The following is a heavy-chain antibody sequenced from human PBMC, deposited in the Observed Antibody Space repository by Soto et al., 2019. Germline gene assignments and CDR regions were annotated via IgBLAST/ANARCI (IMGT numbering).Heavy chain of an antibody. V-gene: IGHV3-7*03. D-gene: IGHD6-19*01. J-gene: IGHJ4*02. CDR2: IKQDGSEK. CDR1: GFTFSSYW. CDR3: ARGAVRYSSGWYAPDRMLALHY. Sequence: GGSLRLSCAASGFTFSSYWMSWVRQAPGKGLEWVANIKQDGSEKYYVDSVKGRLTISRDNAKNSLYLQMNSLRSEDTAVYYCARGAVRYSSGWYAPDRMLALHYWGQGTLVTVSS.